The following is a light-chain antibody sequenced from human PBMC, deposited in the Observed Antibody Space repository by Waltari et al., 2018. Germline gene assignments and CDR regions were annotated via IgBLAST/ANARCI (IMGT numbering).Light chain of an antibody. CDR1: SSNIGTNH. J-gene: IGLJ1*01. CDR3: AAWDDSLNAYV. V-gene: IGLV1-44*01. Sequence: QSVLTQPPSASGTPGQRVTISCSGSSSNIGTNHVNWYQQVPGTAPKLLIYANNQRPPGVPDRLSGSKSGTSASLAISGLQSDDEADYYCAAWDDSLNAYVFGPATKVTVL. CDR2: ANN.